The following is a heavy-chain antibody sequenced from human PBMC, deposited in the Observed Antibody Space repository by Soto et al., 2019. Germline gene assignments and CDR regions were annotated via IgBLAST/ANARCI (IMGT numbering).Heavy chain of an antibody. CDR3: ARGYRTSWYWFDL. D-gene: IGHD6-13*01. J-gene: IGHJ2*01. CDR2: IYNSGST. V-gene: IGHV4-61*01. Sequence: QAQLQESGPGPVKPSETLSLTRTVSGGSVSGGTHYWSWIRQPPGKGLEWIGYIYNSGSTNYNPSLKSRVTISVDTSKNQFSLKLSSVTAADTAVYYCARGYRTSWYWFDLWGRGTLVTVSS. CDR1: GGSVSGGTHY.